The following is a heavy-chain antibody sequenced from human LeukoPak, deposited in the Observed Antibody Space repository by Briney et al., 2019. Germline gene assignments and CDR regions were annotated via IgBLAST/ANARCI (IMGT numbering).Heavy chain of an antibody. CDR1: GFNFDMHW. Sequence: GGSLRLSCEASGFNFDMHWMSWVRQARGKGLEWVANIKQDGRESNYVDSAKGRFTISRDNAKSSLFLQMNYLRAEDTAVYFCVRNFYDNPNWGDAFDIWGQGTMVTVSS. CDR2: IKQDGRES. J-gene: IGHJ3*02. V-gene: IGHV3-7*01. D-gene: IGHD3-22*01. CDR3: VRNFYDNPNWGDAFDI.